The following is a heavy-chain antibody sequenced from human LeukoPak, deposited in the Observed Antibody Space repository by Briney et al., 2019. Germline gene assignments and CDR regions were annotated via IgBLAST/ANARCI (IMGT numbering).Heavy chain of an antibody. CDR1: GLSVSSNY. V-gene: IGHV3-66*01. CDR3: ARSFYDILIGYYQYFDY. D-gene: IGHD3-9*01. Sequence: GGSLRLSCVASGLSVSSNYMSWVRQAPGKGLEWFSVIYRDGSSYYAESVKGRFTISRDNSKNTLYIQMNSLRAEDTAVYYCARSFYDILIGYYQYFDYWGQGTLVTVSS. CDR2: IYRDGSS. J-gene: IGHJ4*02.